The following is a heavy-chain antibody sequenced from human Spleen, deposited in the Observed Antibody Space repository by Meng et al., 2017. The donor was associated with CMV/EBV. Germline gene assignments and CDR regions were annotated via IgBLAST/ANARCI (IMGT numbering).Heavy chain of an antibody. CDR3: ARGSVRATFYYYGLDV. V-gene: IGHV3-7*01. CDR1: GFSFSRYW. Sequence: GESLKISCAASGFSFSRYWMSWVRQAPGKGLEWVANIKEDGSERYYVDSVKGRFTISRDNAKKSLYLQMNSLRLEDTGVYYCARGSVRATFYYYGLDVWGQGTTVTVSS. J-gene: IGHJ6*02. CDR2: IKEDGSER. D-gene: IGHD6-6*01.